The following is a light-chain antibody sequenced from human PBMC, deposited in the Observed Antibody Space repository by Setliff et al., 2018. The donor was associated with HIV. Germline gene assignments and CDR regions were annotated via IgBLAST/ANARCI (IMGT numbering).Light chain of an antibody. J-gene: IGLJ1*01. V-gene: IGLV2-14*02. CDR1: STNVGKYDF. CDR2: EVT. Sequence: QSALTQPASVSGSPGQSITISCTGNSTNVGKYDFVSWYRQYPGKAPELTIYEVTKRPSGVSKRFSGSKSGNTASLSISELRAEDETDYYCTTYTGGNTRIFGTGTKVTVL. CDR3: TTYTGGNTRI.